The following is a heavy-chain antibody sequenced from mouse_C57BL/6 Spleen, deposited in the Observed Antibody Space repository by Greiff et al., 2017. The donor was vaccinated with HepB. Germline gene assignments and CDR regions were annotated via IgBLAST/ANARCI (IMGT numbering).Heavy chain of an antibody. V-gene: IGHV1-64*01. D-gene: IGHD2-3*01. CDR1: GYTFTSYW. CDR2: IHPNSGST. J-gene: IGHJ2*01. CDR3: ARSFYDYYIDD. Sequence: QVQLQQPGAELVKPGASVKLSCEASGYTFTSYWMHWVKQRPGQGLEWIGMIHPNSGSTNYNEKFKSKATLTVDKSSSTAYMQLSSLTSEDSAVDYCARSFYDYYIDDWGQGTTRTVSS.